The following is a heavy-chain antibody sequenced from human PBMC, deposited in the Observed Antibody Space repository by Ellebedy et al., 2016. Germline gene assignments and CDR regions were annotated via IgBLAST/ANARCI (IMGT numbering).Heavy chain of an antibody. V-gene: IGHV2-70*11. Sequence: SGPTLVKPTQTLTLTCTFSGFSLSSGAMCVSWIRQPPGKALEWLARVDSDDRKYYSTSLKTRLTISKDTYKNQVVLTLTNMDPVDTATYYCARMHPPKYYDSAGYFAGYFDYWGQGTLVTVSS. CDR1: GFSLSSGAMC. J-gene: IGHJ4*02. CDR2: VDSDDRK. D-gene: IGHD3-22*01. CDR3: ARMHPPKYYDSAGYFAGYFDY.